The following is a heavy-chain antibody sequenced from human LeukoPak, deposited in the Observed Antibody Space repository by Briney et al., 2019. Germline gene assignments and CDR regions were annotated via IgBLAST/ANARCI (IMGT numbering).Heavy chain of an antibody. Sequence: GGSLRLSCAGSGVTFSAYWMHWVRQAPGKGLVWLSNVNEDGHTTNYADSVKGRFTISRDNAKNSLYLQMNSLRAEDTAVYYCARDYGSYFLPKYYYMDVWGKGTTVTVSS. D-gene: IGHD1-26*01. CDR1: GVTFSAYW. CDR2: VNEDGHTT. V-gene: IGHV3-74*01. J-gene: IGHJ6*03. CDR3: ARDYGSYFLPKYYYMDV.